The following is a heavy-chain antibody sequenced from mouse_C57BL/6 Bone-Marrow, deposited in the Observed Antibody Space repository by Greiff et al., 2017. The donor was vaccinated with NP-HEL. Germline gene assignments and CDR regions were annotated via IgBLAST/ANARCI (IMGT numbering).Heavy chain of an antibody. V-gene: IGHV1-4*01. CDR3: ARPTVVAPYAMDY. CDR2: INPSSGYT. Sequence: VQLQQSGAELARPGASVKMSCKASGYTFTSYTMHWVKQRPGQGLEWIGYINPSSGYTKYNQKFKDKATLTADKSSSTAYMQLSSLTSEDSAVYYCARPTVVAPYAMDYWGQGTSVTVSS. J-gene: IGHJ4*01. D-gene: IGHD1-1*01. CDR1: GYTFTSYT.